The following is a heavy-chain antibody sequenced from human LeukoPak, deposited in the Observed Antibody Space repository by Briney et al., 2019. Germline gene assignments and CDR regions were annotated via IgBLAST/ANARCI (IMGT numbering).Heavy chain of an antibody. CDR1: GYTFTGYY. J-gene: IGHJ4*02. V-gene: IGHV1-2*02. Sequence: GASVKVSCKASGYTFTGYYMHWVRQAPGQRLEWMGWINPNSGGTNYAQKFQGRVTMTRDTSISTAYMELSRLRSDDTAVYYCARATYSSSSSMYYFDYWGQGTLVTVSS. D-gene: IGHD6-6*01. CDR3: ARATYSSSSSMYYFDY. CDR2: INPNSGGT.